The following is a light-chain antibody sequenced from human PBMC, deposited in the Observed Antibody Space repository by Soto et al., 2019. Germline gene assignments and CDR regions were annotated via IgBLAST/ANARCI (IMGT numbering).Light chain of an antibody. V-gene: IGKV3-20*01. CDR1: QSVASRN. J-gene: IGKJ1*01. CDR3: QKYNSAPRM. CDR2: GAS. Sequence: EIVLTQSPGTLSLSPGEIATLSFSASQSVASRNLAWYQQKSGQAPRLLIYGASSRAIHTPDRFSGSGSGTDFTLTISSLQPEDVATYYCQKYNSAPRMFGQGTKVDIK.